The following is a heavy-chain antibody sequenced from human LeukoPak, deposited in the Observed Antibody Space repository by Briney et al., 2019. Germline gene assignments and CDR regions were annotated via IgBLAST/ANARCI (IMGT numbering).Heavy chain of an antibody. CDR1: GFTFSSYS. D-gene: IGHD3-16*01. CDR2: ISSSSSTI. V-gene: IGHV3-48*01. Sequence: GGSLRLSCAASGFTFSSYSMNWVRQAPGKGLEWVSYISSSSSTIYYADSVKGRFTISRDNAKNSLYLQMNSLRAEDTAVYYCARDPHYDYVWGSNGRFDYWGQGTLVTVSS. J-gene: IGHJ4*02. CDR3: ARDPHYDYVWGSNGRFDY.